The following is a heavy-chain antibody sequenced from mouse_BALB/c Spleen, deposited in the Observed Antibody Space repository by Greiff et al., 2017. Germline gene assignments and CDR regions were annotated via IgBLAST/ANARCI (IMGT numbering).Heavy chain of an antibody. V-gene: IGHV5-17*02. J-gene: IGHJ2*01. CDR3: ARVDGNYVGDY. CDR1: GFTFSSFG. D-gene: IGHD2-1*01. Sequence: EVKLMESGGGLVQPGGSRKLSCAASGFTFSSFGMHWVRQAPEKGLEWVAYISSGSSTIYYADTVKGRFTISRDNPKNTLFLQMTSLRSEDTAMYYCARVDGNYVGDYWGQGTTLTVSS. CDR2: ISSGSSTI.